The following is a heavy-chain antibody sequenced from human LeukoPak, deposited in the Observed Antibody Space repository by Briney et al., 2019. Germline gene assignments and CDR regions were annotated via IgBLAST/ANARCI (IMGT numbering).Heavy chain of an antibody. V-gene: IGHV3-30*02. D-gene: IGHD7-27*01. Sequence: GGSLRLSCAASGFNFNNYGMHWVRQAPGKGLEWVAFIQYDTTNKYYADSVKGRFSISRDNSMKTLYLQMNSLRAEDTAVYYCVKDSKLGALYYYYMDVWGKGTTVIVAS. CDR3: VKDSKLGALYYYYMDV. CDR1: GFNFNNYG. CDR2: IQYDTTNK. J-gene: IGHJ6*03.